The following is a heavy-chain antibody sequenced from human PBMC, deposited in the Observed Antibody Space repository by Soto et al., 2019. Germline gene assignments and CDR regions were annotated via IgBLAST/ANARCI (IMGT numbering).Heavy chain of an antibody. V-gene: IGHV2-5*02. CDR2: IFWDDDK. J-gene: IGHJ5*02. CDR1: GFSLSTSGVG. CDR3: AHRQNDYGDPWWFEP. D-gene: IGHD4-17*01. Sequence: GSGPTLVNPTQTLTLTRTFPGFSLSTSGVGVGWIRQPRGKALEWLALIFWDDDKRYSPSLKSRLTITKDTSKNQVVLTMTNMDPVDTATYYCAHRQNDYGDPWWFEPWGQGTLVTVSS.